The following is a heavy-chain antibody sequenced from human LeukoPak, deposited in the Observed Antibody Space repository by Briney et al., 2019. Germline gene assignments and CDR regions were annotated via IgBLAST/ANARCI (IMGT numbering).Heavy chain of an antibody. D-gene: IGHD3-22*01. J-gene: IGHJ1*01. CDR3: ARDHFDSSGYYYLLGYFEH. Sequence: ASVKVSCKPSGYTFTNYYVHWVRQAPGQGLEWMGIIKLSGGGTSYALKFQGRVTMTRYTSTSTAYMELSSLRSEDTAVYYCARDHFDSSGYYYLLGYFEHWGQGTLVTVSS. CDR1: GYTFTNYY. V-gene: IGHV1-46*01. CDR2: IKLSGGGT.